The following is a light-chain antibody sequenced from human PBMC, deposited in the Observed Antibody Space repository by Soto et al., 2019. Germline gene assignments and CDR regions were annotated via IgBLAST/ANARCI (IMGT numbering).Light chain of an antibody. CDR3: SSYATSSVV. V-gene: IGLV2-14*03. Sequence: QSALTQPASVSGSPGQSIAISCTGTTSDVGGYNHVSWYQQHPGKAPKLMIYDVNRRPSGVSDRFSGSKSGNTASLTITGLQAEDEADHYCSSYATSSVVFGGGTKLTVL. CDR2: DVN. CDR1: TSDVGGYNH. J-gene: IGLJ2*01.